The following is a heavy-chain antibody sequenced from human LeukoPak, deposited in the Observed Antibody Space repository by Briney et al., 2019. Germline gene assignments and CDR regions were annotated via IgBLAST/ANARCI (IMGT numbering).Heavy chain of an antibody. V-gene: IGHV4-61*02. Sequence: PSETLSLTCTVSGGSISSGNFYWNWIRQPAGKGLEWIGRIYSSGGTDYNPSLKSRVTISVDASKNQFSLRLSSVTAADTAMYYCARRGDVWGQGTMVTVSS. J-gene: IGHJ3*01. CDR1: GGSISSGNFY. CDR3: ARRGDV. CDR2: IYSSGGT.